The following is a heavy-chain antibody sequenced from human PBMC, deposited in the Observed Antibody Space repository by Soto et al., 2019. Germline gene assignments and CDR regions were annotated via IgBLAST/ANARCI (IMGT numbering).Heavy chain of an antibody. CDR3: ARQMEDIGASRMRYCYSMDV. CDR1: VGTFSSYA. D-gene: IGHD6-6*01. CDR2: IIPIFGTA. Sequence: QVQLVQSGAEVKKPGSSVKVSCKASVGTFSSYAISWGRQAPGQGLEWMGGIIPIFGTANYSQKFQGRVKLNAGESTNTDCMELGRLRSEDKAVYYCARQMEDIGASRMRYCYSMDVWGQGTTVPVFS. J-gene: IGHJ6*01. V-gene: IGHV1-69*01.